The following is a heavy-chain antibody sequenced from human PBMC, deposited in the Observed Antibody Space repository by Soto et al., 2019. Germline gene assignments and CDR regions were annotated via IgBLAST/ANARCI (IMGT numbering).Heavy chain of an antibody. J-gene: IGHJ3*02. CDR2: IYSGGST. CDR1: GFTVSSNY. D-gene: IGHD4-17*01. V-gene: IGHV3-66*01. CDR3: ASEQNLYVDYSYGAVDI. Sequence: EVQLVESGGGLVQPGGSLRLSCAASGFTVSSNYMSWVRQAPGKGLEWVSVIYSGGSTYYADSVKGRFTISRDNSKNTLYLQMNSLRAEDTAVYYCASEQNLYVDYSYGAVDIWGQGTMVTVSS.